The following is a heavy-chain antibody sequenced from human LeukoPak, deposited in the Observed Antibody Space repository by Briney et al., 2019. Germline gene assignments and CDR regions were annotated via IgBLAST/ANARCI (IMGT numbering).Heavy chain of an antibody. J-gene: IGHJ6*02. Sequence: PGGSLRLSCAASGFTFSSYSMNWVRQAPGKGLEWVSSISSSSSYIYCADSVKGRFTISRDNAKNSLYLQMNSLRAEDTAVYYCARDGKSDSSGWREYYYYYGMDVWGQGTTVTVSS. V-gene: IGHV3-21*01. CDR3: ARDGKSDSSGWREYYYYYGMDV. D-gene: IGHD6-19*01. CDR1: GFTFSSYS. CDR2: ISSSSSYI.